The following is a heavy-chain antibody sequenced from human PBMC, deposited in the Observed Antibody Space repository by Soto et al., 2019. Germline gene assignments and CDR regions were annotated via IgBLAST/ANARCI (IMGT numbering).Heavy chain of an antibody. Sequence: GGSLRLSCAASGFTFSSYGMHWVRQAPGKGLEWVAVISYDGSNKYYADSVKGRFTISRDNSKNTLYLQMNSLRAEDTAVYYCAKDFGQYCSGGSCYSTVIWGQGTMVTVSS. V-gene: IGHV3-30*18. CDR2: ISYDGSNK. CDR3: AKDFGQYCSGGSCYSTVI. J-gene: IGHJ3*02. CDR1: GFTFSSYG. D-gene: IGHD2-15*01.